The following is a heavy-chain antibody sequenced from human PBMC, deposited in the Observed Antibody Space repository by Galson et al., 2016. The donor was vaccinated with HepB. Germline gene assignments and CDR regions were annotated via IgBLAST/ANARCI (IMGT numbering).Heavy chain of an antibody. CDR2: VYFTGSS. J-gene: IGHJ5*01. D-gene: IGHD3-3*01. V-gene: IGHV4-39*02. CDR3: ARDAGFMEWPKDGWFDS. Sequence: ETLSLTCTVSGGSINTKSYYWGWIRQSPGEGLQWIGSVYFTGSSFYNPSFNRRVSITIDRRWNRFSLTLTSVTAADTATYYCARDAGFMEWPKDGWFDSWGQGKLVMVSS. CDR1: GGSINTKSYY.